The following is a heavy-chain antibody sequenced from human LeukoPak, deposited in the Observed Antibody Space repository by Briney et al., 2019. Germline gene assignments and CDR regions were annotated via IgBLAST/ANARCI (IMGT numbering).Heavy chain of an antibody. CDR2: IYYSGTT. V-gene: IGHV4-61*05. CDR3: ARHGIVGAKIAFDI. J-gene: IGHJ3*02. Sequence: PSETLSLTCTVSGGSISRSPYYWSWIRQPPGKGLEWIASIYYSGTTNYNPSLKSRVTVSVDTSKNQFSLRLTAADMAVYYCARHGIVGAKIAFDIWGQGTMVTVSS. D-gene: IGHD1-26*01. CDR1: GGSISRSPYY.